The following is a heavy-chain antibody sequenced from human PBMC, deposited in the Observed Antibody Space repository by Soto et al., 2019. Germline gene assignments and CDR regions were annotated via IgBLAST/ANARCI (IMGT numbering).Heavy chain of an antibody. D-gene: IGHD5-18*01. CDR1: GFTFNTYG. CDR2: ISYDGSNK. Sequence: QVDLVESGGAVVQPGKSLRLSCAASGFTFNTYGMYWVRQAPGKGLEWVAAISYDGSNKYHADSVKGRFTISRDNSKNTLYLQMNSLRVEDTAVYYCAKDIVRYTYGACDYWGQGALVTVSS. V-gene: IGHV3-30*18. CDR3: AKDIVRYTYGACDY. J-gene: IGHJ4*02.